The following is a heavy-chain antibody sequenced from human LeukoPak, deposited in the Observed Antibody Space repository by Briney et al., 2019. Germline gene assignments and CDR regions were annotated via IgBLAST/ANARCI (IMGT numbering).Heavy chain of an antibody. CDR2: IYYSGST. Sequence: SETLSLTCTVSGGSISSYYWSWIRQPPGKGLEWIGYIYYSGSTYYNPSLKSRVTISVDTSKNQFSLKLSSVTAADTAVYYCARAAGSIAAPWGQGTLVTVSS. CDR1: GGSISSYY. CDR3: ARAAGSIAAP. D-gene: IGHD6-6*01. V-gene: IGHV4-59*12. J-gene: IGHJ5*02.